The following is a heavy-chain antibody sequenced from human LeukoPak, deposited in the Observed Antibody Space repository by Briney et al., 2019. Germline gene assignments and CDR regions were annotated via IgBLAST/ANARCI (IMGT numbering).Heavy chain of an antibody. CDR3: ARDGNFYFDL. J-gene: IGHJ2*01. D-gene: IGHD1-7*01. CDR1: GFTFSSFE. V-gene: IGHV3-48*03. Sequence: PGGSLRLSCVVSGFTFSSFEMNWVRQAPGRGLEWVSYISSSGSTLYYADSVKGRFSISRDNAKNSLYLQMNSLRAEDTAVYYCARDGNFYFDLWGRGTLVTVSS. CDR2: ISSSGSTL.